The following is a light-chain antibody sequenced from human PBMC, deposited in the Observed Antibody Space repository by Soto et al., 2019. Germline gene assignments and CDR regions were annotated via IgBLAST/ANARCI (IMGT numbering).Light chain of an antibody. Sequence: DIQMTQSPSSLSASVGDRVTISCRASQSISTYLNWYQQKPGTAPRLLIYRASSVKSGVPPRFSGSGSGRDCTLTISSLRPEDSATYFCQESYSSPPWTFGQGTKVEVK. CDR3: QESYSSPPWT. CDR2: RAS. CDR1: QSISTY. J-gene: IGKJ1*01. V-gene: IGKV1-39*01.